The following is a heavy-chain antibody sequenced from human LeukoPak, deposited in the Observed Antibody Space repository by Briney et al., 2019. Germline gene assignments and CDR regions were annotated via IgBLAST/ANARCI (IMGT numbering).Heavy chain of an antibody. J-gene: IGHJ4*02. V-gene: IGHV3-23*01. CDR3: AKGTCSGGSCLMGY. CDR1: GLTFSSYA. D-gene: IGHD2-15*01. Sequence: GGSLRLSCAASGLTFSSYAMSWVRQAPGKGLEWVSAISGSGGSTYYADSVKGRFTISRDNSKNTLYLQMNSLRAEDTAVYYCAKGTCSGGSCLMGYWGQGTLVTVSS. CDR2: ISGSGGST.